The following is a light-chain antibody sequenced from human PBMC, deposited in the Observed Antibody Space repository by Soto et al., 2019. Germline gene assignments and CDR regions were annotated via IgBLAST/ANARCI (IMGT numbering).Light chain of an antibody. Sequence: EIVLTQSPATLSLSPGERATLSCRASQSVGTNLAWYQQKPGQAPRLLIYPASNRATGIPARFSGSGSGTYFTLTSSGLDPEDFAIYYCHQRSNWPPNFGQGTRLEIK. CDR3: HQRSNWPPN. CDR2: PAS. CDR1: QSVGTN. J-gene: IGKJ5*01. V-gene: IGKV3-11*01.